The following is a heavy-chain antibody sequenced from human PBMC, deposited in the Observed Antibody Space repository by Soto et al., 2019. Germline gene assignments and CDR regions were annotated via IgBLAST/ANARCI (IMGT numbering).Heavy chain of an antibody. Sequence: RHRCRAMEGNSISYGVRWFRKATGKVLEFVSALSSNGADTYYADSVKGRFAITRNNSKNTLYLQMSSLRAEDTALYYFVKEGYMRSDWNGQFDYWGQGALVPVSS. D-gene: IGHD1-1*01. CDR3: VKEGYMRSDWNGQFDY. J-gene: IGHJ4*02. CDR2: LSSNGADT. V-gene: IGHV3-64D*06. CDR1: EGNSISYG.